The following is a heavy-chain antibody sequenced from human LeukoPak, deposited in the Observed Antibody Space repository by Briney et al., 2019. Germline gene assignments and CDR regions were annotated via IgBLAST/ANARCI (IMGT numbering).Heavy chain of an antibody. V-gene: IGHV1-2*02. Sequence: ASVEVSCKASGYTFTDSYIHWVRQAPGQGLEWMGFINPNSGGTNYAQDFHGRVTMTRDTSISTAYMELSRLRSDDTAVYYCARAGDNGNLAWGQGTLVTVSS. CDR1: GYTFTDSY. J-gene: IGHJ5*02. CDR2: INPNSGGT. CDR3: ARAGDNGNLA. D-gene: IGHD1-26*01.